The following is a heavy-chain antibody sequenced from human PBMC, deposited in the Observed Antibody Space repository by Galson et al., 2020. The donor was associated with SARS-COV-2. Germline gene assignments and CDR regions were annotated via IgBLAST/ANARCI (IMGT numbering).Heavy chain of an antibody. V-gene: IGHV3-74*01. J-gene: IGHJ4*02. D-gene: IGHD7-27*01. CDR3: ARGDMGNDYFDY. CDR2: IYSEGSSP. Sequence: GGSLRLSCAASGFTFSSYWMHWVRQAPGKGLVWVSRIYSEGSSPSYADSVKGRFPISGDNAKNTLYLQMNSLRAEDTAVYYCARGDMGNDYFDYWGQGTLVTVSS. CDR1: GFTFSSYW.